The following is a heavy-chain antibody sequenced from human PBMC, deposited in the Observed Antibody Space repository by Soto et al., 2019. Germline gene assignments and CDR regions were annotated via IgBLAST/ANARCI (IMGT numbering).Heavy chain of an antibody. D-gene: IGHD3-22*01. CDR1: GFTFSSYG. J-gene: IGHJ6*02. Sequence: PVGSLRLSCAASGFTFSSYGMHWVRQAPGKGLEWVAVISYDGSNKYYADSVKGRFTISRDNSKNTLYLQMNSLRAEDTAVYYCAKSPIDYYDSSGYYDYYYGMDVWGQGTTVTVSS. CDR2: ISYDGSNK. CDR3: AKSPIDYYDSSGYYDYYYGMDV. V-gene: IGHV3-30*18.